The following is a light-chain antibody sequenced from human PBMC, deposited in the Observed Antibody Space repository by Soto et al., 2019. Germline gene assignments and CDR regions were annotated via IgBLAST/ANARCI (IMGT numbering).Light chain of an antibody. CDR2: GAS. CDR1: QSLRSGD. CDR3: QQRSNWPPIT. Sequence: PRERATLSCRASQSLRSGDLACYQQIPGQAPGLLIYGASSRAAGIPARFSGSGFGTDFTLTISSLEPEDAAVYYCQQRSNWPPITFGQGTRLEIK. V-gene: IGKV3D-20*02. J-gene: IGKJ5*01.